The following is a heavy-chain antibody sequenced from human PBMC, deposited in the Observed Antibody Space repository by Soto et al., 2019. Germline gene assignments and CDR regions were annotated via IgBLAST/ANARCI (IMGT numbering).Heavy chain of an antibody. CDR2: ISAYNGNT. V-gene: IGHV1-18*01. CDR1: GYTFTSYG. D-gene: IGHD6-13*01. J-gene: IGHJ6*02. CDR3: ARDGPPYSSSWYTPYYYYGMDV. Sequence: ASVKVSCKASGYTFTSYGISWVRQAPGQGLEWMGWISAYNGNTNYAQKLQGRVTMTTDTSTSTAYMELRSLRSDDTAVYYCARDGPPYSSSWYTPYYYYGMDVWGQGTTVTVSS.